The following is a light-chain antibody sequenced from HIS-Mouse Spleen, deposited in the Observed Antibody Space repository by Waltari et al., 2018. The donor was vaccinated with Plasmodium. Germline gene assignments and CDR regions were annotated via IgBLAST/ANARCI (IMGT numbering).Light chain of an antibody. CDR2: GAS. Sequence: EIVMTQSPATPSVSPGERAPPSCRASQRVSSTFAWYQQNPGQAPRLLIYGASTTATGIPGRGSGSGSGTEFTITISSLQSEDFAFYYWQQYNNWSFTCGPGTKVDI. V-gene: IGKV3-15*01. CDR3: QQYNNWSFT. CDR1: QRVSST. J-gene: IGKJ3*01.